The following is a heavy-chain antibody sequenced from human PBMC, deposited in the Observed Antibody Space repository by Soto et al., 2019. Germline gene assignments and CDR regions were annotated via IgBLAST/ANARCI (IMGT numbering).Heavy chain of an antibody. CDR1: GFTFTSSA. Sequence: GASVKVSCKASGFTFTSSAVQWVRQARGQRLEWIGWIVVGSGNTNYAQKFQERVTITRDMSTSTAYMELSSLRSEDTAVYYCAATSYDYVWGSYRSIYYYYGMDVWGQGTTVTVSS. J-gene: IGHJ6*02. CDR2: IVVGSGNT. CDR3: AATSYDYVWGSYRSIYYYYGMDV. D-gene: IGHD3-16*02. V-gene: IGHV1-58*01.